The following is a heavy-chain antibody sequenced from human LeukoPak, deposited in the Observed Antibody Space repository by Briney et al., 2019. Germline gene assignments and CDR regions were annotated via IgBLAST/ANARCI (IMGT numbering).Heavy chain of an antibody. D-gene: IGHD6-13*01. V-gene: IGHV3-23*01. J-gene: IGHJ4*02. CDR3: AKDRGIAAAGPSYYFDY. CDR1: GFTFSSYA. Sequence: GGSLRLSCAASGFTFSSYAMSWVRQAPGKGLEWVSGVSRSGGSTYYADSVKGRFTISRDNSKNTLYLQMNSLRAEDTAVYYCAKDRGIAAAGPSYYFDYWGQGTLVTVSS. CDR2: VSRSGGST.